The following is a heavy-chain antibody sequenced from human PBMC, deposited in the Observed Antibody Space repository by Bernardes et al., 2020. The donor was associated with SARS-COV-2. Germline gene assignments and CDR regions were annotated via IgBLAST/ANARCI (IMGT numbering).Heavy chain of an antibody. Sequence: SETLSLTCTVSGGSISSYYWSWIRQPPGKGLEWIGYIYYSRSTNYNPSLKSRVTISVDTSKNQFSLKLSSVTAADTAVYYCARSGYCSGGSCLLFDYWGQGTLVTVSS. CDR2: IYYSRST. V-gene: IGHV4-59*01. CDR3: ARSGYCSGGSCLLFDY. D-gene: IGHD2-15*01. J-gene: IGHJ4*02. CDR1: GGSISSYY.